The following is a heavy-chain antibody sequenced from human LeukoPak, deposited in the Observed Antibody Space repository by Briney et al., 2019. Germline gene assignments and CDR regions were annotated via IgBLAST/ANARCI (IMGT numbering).Heavy chain of an antibody. CDR3: AAGARGYSDITSPQLDY. V-gene: IGHV4-31*03. J-gene: IGHJ4*02. D-gene: IGHD5-18*01. CDR2: IYYSGST. CDR1: GGSISSGGYY. Sequence: PSQTLSLTCTVSGGSISSGGYYWSWIRQHPGKGLEWIGYIYYSGSTYYNPSLESRVTISVDTSKNQFSLKLSSVTAADTAVYYCAAGARGYSDITSPQLDYWGQGTLVTVSS.